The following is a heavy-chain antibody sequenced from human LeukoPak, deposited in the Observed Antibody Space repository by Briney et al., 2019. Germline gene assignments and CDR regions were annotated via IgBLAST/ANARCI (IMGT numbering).Heavy chain of an antibody. Sequence: ASVKVSCKASGYTFTSYGISWVRQATGQGLEWMGWVNPNSGNTGYAQKFQGRVTITRNTSISTAYMELRSLRSEDTAVYFCARDASDSYSDNWFDPWGQGTLVTVSS. V-gene: IGHV1-8*03. J-gene: IGHJ5*02. CDR3: ARDASDSYSDNWFDP. D-gene: IGHD3-10*01. CDR1: GYTFTSYG. CDR2: VNPNSGNT.